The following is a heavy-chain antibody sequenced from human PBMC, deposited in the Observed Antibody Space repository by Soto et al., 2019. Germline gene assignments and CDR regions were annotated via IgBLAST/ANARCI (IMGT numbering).Heavy chain of an antibody. CDR2: IDPGDSYT. D-gene: IGHD3-3*01. CDR1: GYTFTAYK. J-gene: IGHJ4*02. Sequence: GESLKISCKASGYTFTAYKITWVRQMPGKGLEWVGRIDPGDSYTKYSPSFQGHVTLSADKSIRTAYLQWNSLDASDTAIYYCSRDDFWSGYYIDSWGQGTQVTVSS. CDR3: SRDDFWSGYYIDS. V-gene: IGHV5-10-1*01.